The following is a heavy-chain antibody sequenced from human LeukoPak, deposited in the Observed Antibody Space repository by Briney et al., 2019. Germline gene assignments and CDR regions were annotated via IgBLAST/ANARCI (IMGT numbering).Heavy chain of an antibody. Sequence: GRSLRLSCAASGFTLSSYGMHWVRQAPGKGLEWVAVISFDGSNKFHADSVKGRFTISRDNSKNALYLQMNSLRAEDTAVYYCAKGVGGIVGATVDYWGQGTLVTVSS. J-gene: IGHJ4*02. CDR3: AKGVGGIVGATVDY. D-gene: IGHD1-26*01. CDR1: GFTLSSYG. V-gene: IGHV3-30*18. CDR2: ISFDGSNK.